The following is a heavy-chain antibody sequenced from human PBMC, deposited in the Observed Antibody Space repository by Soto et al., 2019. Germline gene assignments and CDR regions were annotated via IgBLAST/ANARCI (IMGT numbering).Heavy chain of an antibody. Sequence: PGESLKISCKTSGYSFTNSWLGWVRQVPGKGLEWMGIIYPADSDSRYSPSFQGQATISADKSISTAYLQWNSLKASDTAMYYCTRQVPYSLGPQPACWGQGTQVTVSS. CDR2: IYPADSDS. CDR3: TRQVPYSLGPQPAC. CDR1: GYSFTNSW. V-gene: IGHV5-51*01. D-gene: IGHD4-4*01. J-gene: IGHJ4*02.